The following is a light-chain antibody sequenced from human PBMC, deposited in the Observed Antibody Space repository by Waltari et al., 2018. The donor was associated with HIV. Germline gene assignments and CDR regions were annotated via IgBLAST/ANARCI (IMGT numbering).Light chain of an antibody. CDR1: SSDVGNYNE. V-gene: IGLV2-18*02. CDR3: SSFTTSITMV. CDR2: DVS. J-gene: IGLJ2*01. Sequence: QSALTQPPSVSGSLGQSVTISCTGTSSDVGNYNEVSWYQQSPGTAPKLMIYDVSNRPSGVPDRFSGSKSGNTASLTISGLQAEDEADYYCSSFTTSITMVFGGGTKLTVL.